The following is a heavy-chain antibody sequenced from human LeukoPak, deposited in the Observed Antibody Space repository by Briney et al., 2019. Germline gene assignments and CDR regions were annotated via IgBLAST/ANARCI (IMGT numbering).Heavy chain of an antibody. CDR2: IYHSGGT. CDR1: GGSISSSSYS. D-gene: IGHD6-13*01. CDR3: ASLIAAGYFDH. J-gene: IGHJ4*02. V-gene: IGHV4-39*01. Sequence: SETLFLTCTVSGGSISSSSYSWGWIRQPPGKGLEWIGVIYHSGGTYYNPSLKSRLTMSVDTSKNQFSLKLSSVTATDTAVYYCASLIAAGYFDHWGQGTLVTVSS.